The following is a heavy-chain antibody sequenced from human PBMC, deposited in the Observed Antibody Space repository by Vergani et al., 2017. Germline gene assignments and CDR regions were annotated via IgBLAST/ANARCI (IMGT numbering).Heavy chain of an antibody. CDR3: ASQAARPRARGGWSN. CDR2: VSHSGDT. CDR1: GDSISSGNN. V-gene: IGHV4-38-2*01. Sequence: QVNLQESGPGLVKPSETLSLTCAVSGDSISSGNNWGWIRQPPGKGLEWISSVSHSGDTYFNPSLKGRVSISMDPSKNYFFLTLSSVTAADTAMYYCASQAARPRARGGWSNWGQGTLVTVSS. D-gene: IGHD6-6*01. J-gene: IGHJ4*02.